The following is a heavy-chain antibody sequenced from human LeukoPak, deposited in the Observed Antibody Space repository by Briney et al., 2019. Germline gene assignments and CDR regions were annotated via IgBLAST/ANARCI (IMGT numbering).Heavy chain of an antibody. CDR1: GFTFSSYA. Sequence: GGSLRLSCAASGFTFSSYAMSWVRQAPGKGLEWVSAISGSGGSTYYADSVKGRSTISRDNSKNTLYLQMNSLRAEDTAVYYCARESYNSTWPQAQLEGYNYYMDVWGKGTPVTVSS. CDR3: ARESYNSTWPQAQLEGYNYYMDV. J-gene: IGHJ6*03. D-gene: IGHD6-13*01. CDR2: ISGSGGST. V-gene: IGHV3-23*01.